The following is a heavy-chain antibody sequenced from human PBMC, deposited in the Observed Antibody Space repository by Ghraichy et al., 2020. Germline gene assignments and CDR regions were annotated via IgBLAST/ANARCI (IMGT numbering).Heavy chain of an antibody. Sequence: SETLSLTCTVSGGSISSYYWSWIRQPPGKGLEWIGYIYTSGSTNYNPSLKSRVTISVDTSKNQFSLKLSSVTAADTAVYYCASPGDSSGHGAFDIWGQGTMVTVSS. D-gene: IGHD3-22*01. CDR3: ASPGDSSGHGAFDI. J-gene: IGHJ3*02. CDR1: GGSISSYY. CDR2: IYTSGST. V-gene: IGHV4-4*09.